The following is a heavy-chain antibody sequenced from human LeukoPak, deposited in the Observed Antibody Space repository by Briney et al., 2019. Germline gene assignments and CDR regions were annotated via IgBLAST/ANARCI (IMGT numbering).Heavy chain of an antibody. CDR2: INPNSGDT. V-gene: IGHV1-2*02. D-gene: IGHD1-7*01. Sequence: GASVKVSCKASGYIFTGYYMHWVRQAPGQGLEWMGWINPNSGDTNYAQKFQGRVTITRNTSISTAYMELSSLRSEDTAVYYCARAIRNWNYVGYYYYYYMDVWGKGTTVTVSS. CDR3: ARAIRNWNYVGYYYYYYMDV. J-gene: IGHJ6*03. CDR1: GYIFTGYY.